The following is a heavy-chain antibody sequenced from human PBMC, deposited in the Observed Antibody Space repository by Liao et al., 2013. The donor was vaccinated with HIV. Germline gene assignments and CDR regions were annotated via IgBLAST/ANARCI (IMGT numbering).Heavy chain of an antibody. Sequence: QVQLQESGPGLVKPSETLSLTCTVSGSPISSDYWGWIRQPPGKGLEWIGHISHSGFTNNNPSLKSRATISIDQSSNQFSLDLSSVTAADTAVYYCGRLGQPSGDVYTGGYYYMDVWGKGTTVTVSS. D-gene: IGHD3-10*01. J-gene: IGHJ6*03. CDR1: GSPISSDY. CDR3: GRLGQPSGDVYTGGYYYMDV. CDR2: ISHSGFT. V-gene: IGHV4-59*01.